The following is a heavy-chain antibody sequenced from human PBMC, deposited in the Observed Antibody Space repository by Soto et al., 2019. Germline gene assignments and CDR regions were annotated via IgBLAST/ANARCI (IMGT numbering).Heavy chain of an antibody. D-gene: IGHD2-15*01. CDR2: INAGNGNT. V-gene: IGHV1-3*01. CDR1: GYTFTSYA. CDR3: ARGPGGPDGPGDY. Sequence: QVQLVQSGAEVKKPGASVKVSCKASGYTFTSYAMHWVRQAPGQRLEWMGWINAGNGNTKYSQKFQGRGTXTXDXXASTAYMELSSLRSEDTAVYYCARGPGGPDGPGDYWGQGTLVTVSS. J-gene: IGHJ4*02.